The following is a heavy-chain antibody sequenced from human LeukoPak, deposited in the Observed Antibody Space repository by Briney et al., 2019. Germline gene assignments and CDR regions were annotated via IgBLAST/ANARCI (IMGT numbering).Heavy chain of an antibody. Sequence: ASVKVSCKASGYTFSDYDINWVRQATGQGLEWMGWINPNSGNAGYAQKFQGRVTMTRSTSISTAYMELSSLRSEDTAVYYCARALAWGGSSYSYYYMDVWDKGTTVTVSS. CDR1: GYTFSDYD. J-gene: IGHJ6*03. CDR3: ARALAWGGSSYSYYYMDV. V-gene: IGHV1-8*01. CDR2: INPNSGNA. D-gene: IGHD1-26*01.